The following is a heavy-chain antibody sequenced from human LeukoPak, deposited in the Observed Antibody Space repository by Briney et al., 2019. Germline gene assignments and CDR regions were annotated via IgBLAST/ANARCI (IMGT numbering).Heavy chain of an antibody. CDR2: IKQDGSEK. CDR3: AKDTPPDRPFDY. Sequence: GGSLRLSCAASGFTFSNYWMSWVRQAPGKGLEWVANIKQDGSEKYYVDSVKGRFTISRDNSKNTLYLHMNSLRTEDTAVYYCAKDTPPDRPFDYWGQGTLVTVSS. J-gene: IGHJ4*02. CDR1: GFTFSNYW. V-gene: IGHV3-7*01.